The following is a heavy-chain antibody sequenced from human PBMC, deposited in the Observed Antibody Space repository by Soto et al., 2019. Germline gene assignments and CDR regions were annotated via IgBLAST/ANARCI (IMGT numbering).Heavy chain of an antibody. Sequence: ASVKVSCKASGYTFTSYSMHWVRQAPGQRLEWMGWINAVNGNTKYSQKIQGRVTITRYTSASTAYRELSSLRPEDTAVDYCARTFYDILTGSVYHWFDPWGQGTLVPVSS. V-gene: IGHV1-3*01. CDR2: INAVNGNT. CDR1: GYTFTSYS. CDR3: ARTFYDILTGSVYHWFDP. D-gene: IGHD3-9*01. J-gene: IGHJ5*02.